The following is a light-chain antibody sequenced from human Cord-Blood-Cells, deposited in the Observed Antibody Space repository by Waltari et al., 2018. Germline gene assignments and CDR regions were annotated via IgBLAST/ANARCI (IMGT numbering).Light chain of an antibody. CDR3: QQYYSTPWT. CDR2: WAS. CDR1: QSVLYSSNNKND. Sequence: DIVMTQSPDSLAVSLGERATINCKSSQSVLYSSNNKNDLAWYQQKPGQPTKLLIYWASTREPGVPDRFSGRGSGTAFTLTISSLHAEDVAVYYCQQYYSTPWTFGQGTKVEIK. J-gene: IGKJ1*01. V-gene: IGKV4-1*01.